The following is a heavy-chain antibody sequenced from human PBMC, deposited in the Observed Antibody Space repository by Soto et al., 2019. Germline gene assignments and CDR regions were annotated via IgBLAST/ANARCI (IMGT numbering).Heavy chain of an antibody. Sequence: SETLSLTCTVSGGSISSYYWSWIRQPPGKGLEWIGYIYYSGSTNYNPSLKSRVTISVDTSKNQFSLKLSSVTAADTAVYYCASMYYYDSDREYYFDYWGQGTLVTVSS. CDR1: GGSISSYY. CDR3: ASMYYYDSDREYYFDY. D-gene: IGHD3-22*01. J-gene: IGHJ4*02. CDR2: IYYSGST. V-gene: IGHV4-59*01.